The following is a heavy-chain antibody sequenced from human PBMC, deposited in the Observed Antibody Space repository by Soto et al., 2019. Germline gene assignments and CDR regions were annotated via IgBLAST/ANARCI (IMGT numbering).Heavy chain of an antibody. Sequence: QLVQSGAEVKKPGSSVKVSCKASGYTFISYGIGWVRQAPGQGLEWMGSITTHNDNTNSAQQFQGRVTFTTDTSTSTAYMERRDLTSDDTAVYYCARVYSSGWKGLGYWGQGTLVTVSS. D-gene: IGHD6-19*01. CDR3: ARVYSSGWKGLGY. V-gene: IGHV1-18*01. J-gene: IGHJ4*02. CDR2: ITTHNDNT. CDR1: GYTFISYG.